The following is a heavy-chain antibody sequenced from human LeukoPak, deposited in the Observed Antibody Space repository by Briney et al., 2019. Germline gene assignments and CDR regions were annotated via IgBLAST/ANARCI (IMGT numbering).Heavy chain of an antibody. CDR2: ISAYNGNT. J-gene: IGHJ4*02. Sequence: GESLKISCKASGYTFFSYNINWVRQAPGQGLEWMGWISAYNGNTDHAQKFQGRVTMTTDTSTDTAYMELRSLRSDDTAVYFCASTSMEVGATQFDYWGQGTLVTVSS. V-gene: IGHV1-18*01. CDR3: ASTSMEVGATQFDY. D-gene: IGHD1-26*01. CDR1: GYTFFSYN.